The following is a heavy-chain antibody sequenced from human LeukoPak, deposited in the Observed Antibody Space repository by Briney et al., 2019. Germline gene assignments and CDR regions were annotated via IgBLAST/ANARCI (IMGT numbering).Heavy chain of an antibody. J-gene: IGHJ5*02. D-gene: IGHD1-1*01. Sequence: PGGSLRLSCAAPGITFSSFGMHWLRQAPGKGLEWVAFIWYDGSNKYYADSVKGRFTISSDNSKNTLYLQMNSLRAEDTAVYYCARDGTLTAGPFDPWGRGTLVTVSS. CDR1: GITFSSFG. CDR2: IWYDGSNK. CDR3: ARDGTLTAGPFDP. V-gene: IGHV3-33*01.